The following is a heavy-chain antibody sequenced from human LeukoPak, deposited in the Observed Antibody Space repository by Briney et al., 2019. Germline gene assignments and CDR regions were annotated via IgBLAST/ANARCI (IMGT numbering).Heavy chain of an antibody. V-gene: IGHV1-2*06. D-gene: IGHD5-18*01. Sequence: ASVTVSCTASGGTFSIHAISWVRQAPGQGLEWMGRINPNSGGPNYGQKFQGTVTMTRDTSISTAYLELSNLRSDDTAAYYCVRGYSYGFYFDYWGQGSLVTVSS. J-gene: IGHJ4*02. CDR1: GGTFSIHA. CDR3: VRGYSYGFYFDY. CDR2: INPNSGGP.